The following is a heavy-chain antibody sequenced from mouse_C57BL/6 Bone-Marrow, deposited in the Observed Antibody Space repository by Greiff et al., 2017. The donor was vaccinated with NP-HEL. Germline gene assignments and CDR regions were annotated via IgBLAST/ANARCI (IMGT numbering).Heavy chain of an antibody. CDR2: ISDGGSYT. J-gene: IGHJ2*01. CDR3: ARATSDY. V-gene: IGHV5-4*01. Sequence: EVHLVESGGGLVKPGGSLKLSCAASGFTFSSYAMSWVRQTPEKRLEWVATISDGGSYTYYPDNVKGRFTISRDNAKNNLYLQMSHLKSEDTAMYYCARATSDYWGQGTTLTVSS. CDR1: GFTFSSYA. D-gene: IGHD2-1*01.